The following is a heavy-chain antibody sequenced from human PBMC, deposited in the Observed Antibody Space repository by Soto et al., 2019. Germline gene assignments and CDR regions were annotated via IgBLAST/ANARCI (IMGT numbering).Heavy chain of an antibody. CDR1: GGSISSGDYY. CDR2: IYYSGST. D-gene: IGHD3-9*01. CDR3: ARDFSKGYYDILTGYYKGGFDP. V-gene: IGHV4-30-4*01. J-gene: IGHJ5*02. Sequence: PSETLSLTCTVSGGSISSGDYYWSWIRQPPGKGLERIGYIYYSGSTYYNPSLKSRVTISVDTSKNQFSLKLSSVTAADTAVYYCARDFSKGYYDILTGYYKGGFDPWGQGTLVTVSS.